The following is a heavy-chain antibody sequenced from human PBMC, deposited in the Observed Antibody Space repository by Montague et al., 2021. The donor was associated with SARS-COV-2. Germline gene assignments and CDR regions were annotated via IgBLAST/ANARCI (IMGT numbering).Heavy chain of an antibody. CDR1: GFSLSTSGVG. Sequence: PALVKPTQTLTLTCTFSGFSLSTSGVGVGWIRQPPGKALEWLALIYWDDDKRYSPSLKSRLTITKDTSKNQVLLTMTNMDPVDTATYYCAHRRPGSGGYYFDYWGQGTLVTVSS. CDR3: AHRRPGSGGYYFDY. J-gene: IGHJ4*02. CDR2: IYWDDDK. D-gene: IGHD3-10*01. V-gene: IGHV2-5*02.